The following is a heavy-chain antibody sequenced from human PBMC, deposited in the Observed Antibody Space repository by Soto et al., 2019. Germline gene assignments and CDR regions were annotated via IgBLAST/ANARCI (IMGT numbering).Heavy chain of an antibody. CDR1: GFTFRSYV. Sequence: QVHLVESGGGVVQPGTSLRVSCVGSGFTFRSYVIHWVRQAPGKGLEWVALTSYDGSDKYYDDSVRGRFTISRDNSRNTVDLQMDSLRLDDTALYDCARWGTTGGLAVWGQGTLVSVS. CDR2: TSYDGSDK. D-gene: IGHD3-16*01. J-gene: IGHJ1*01. CDR3: ARWGTTGGLAV. V-gene: IGHV3-30*19.